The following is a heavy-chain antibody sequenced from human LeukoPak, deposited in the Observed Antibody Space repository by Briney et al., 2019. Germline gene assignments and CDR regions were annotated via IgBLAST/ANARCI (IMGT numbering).Heavy chain of an antibody. D-gene: IGHD3-16*02. J-gene: IGHJ3*02. Sequence: GASVKVSCKPSGYTFTSYAISWVRQAPGQGLEWMGWISAYNGNTNYAQKLQGRVTMTTDTSTSTAYMELRSLRSDDTAVYYCARDAIYYDYVWGSYRPTGSPHDNDAFDIWGQGTMVTVSS. CDR3: ARDAIYYDYVWGSYRPTGSPHDNDAFDI. CDR2: ISAYNGNT. CDR1: GYTFTSYA. V-gene: IGHV1-18*01.